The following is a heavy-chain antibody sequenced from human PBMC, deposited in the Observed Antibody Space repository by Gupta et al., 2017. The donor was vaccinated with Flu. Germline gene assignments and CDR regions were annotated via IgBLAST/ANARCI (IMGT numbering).Heavy chain of an antibody. CDR2: INHSGST. Sequence: QVQLQQWGAGLLKPSETLSLTCAVYGGSFSGYYWSWIRQPPGKGLEWIGEINHSGSTNYNPSLKSRVTISVDTSKNQFSLKLSSVTAADTAVYYCASTSGSYYVELGYWGQGTLVTVSS. CDR3: ASTSGSYYVELGY. CDR1: GGSFSGYY. V-gene: IGHV4-34*01. D-gene: IGHD1-26*01. J-gene: IGHJ4*02.